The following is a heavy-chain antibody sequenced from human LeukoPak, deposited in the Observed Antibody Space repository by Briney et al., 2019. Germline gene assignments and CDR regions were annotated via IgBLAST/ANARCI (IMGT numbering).Heavy chain of an antibody. J-gene: IGHJ4*02. CDR1: GGPISVDY. D-gene: IGHD7-27*01. CDR2: IYYTGT. CDR3: ASRKLGNDY. Sequence: SETLSLTCIVSGGPISVDYWSWIRQSPGKGLEWIGYIYYTGTSYNPSLKSRVTISADTSKNQFSLKLISVTAADTAVYYCASRKLGNDYWGQGTLVTVSS. V-gene: IGHV4-59*01.